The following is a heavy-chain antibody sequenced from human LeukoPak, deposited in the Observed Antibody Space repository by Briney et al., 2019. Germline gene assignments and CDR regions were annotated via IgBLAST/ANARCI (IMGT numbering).Heavy chain of an antibody. J-gene: IGHJ5*02. V-gene: IGHV4-31*03. CDR3: ARDCSSGYLNWFDP. CDR2: IYYSGST. Sequence: SETLSLTCTVSSGSISSGGYYWSWIRQHPGKGLEWIGYIYYSGSTYYNPSLKSRVTISVDTSKNQFSLKLSSVTAADTAVYYCARDCSSGYLNWFDPWGQGTLVTVSS. CDR1: SGSISSGGYY. D-gene: IGHD3-22*01.